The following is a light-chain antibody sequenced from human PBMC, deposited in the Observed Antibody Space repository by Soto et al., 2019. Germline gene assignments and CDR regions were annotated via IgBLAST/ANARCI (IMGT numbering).Light chain of an antibody. CDR3: ASWDDTLNVAV. CDR2: GNN. CDR1: SSNIGSNT. Sequence: QSVLTQPPSASGTPGQRVTISCSGSSSNIGSNTVNWYQQLPGTAPKLLIYGNNERPSRVPDRFSGSKSGTSGSLAISGLQSEDEADYYCASWDDTLNVAVFGGGTQLTVL. J-gene: IGLJ7*01. V-gene: IGLV1-44*01.